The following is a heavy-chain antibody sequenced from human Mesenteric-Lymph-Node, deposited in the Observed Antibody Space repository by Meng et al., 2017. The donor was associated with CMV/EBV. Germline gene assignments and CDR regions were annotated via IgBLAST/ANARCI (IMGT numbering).Heavy chain of an antibody. CDR3: ARGGVYFDY. J-gene: IGHJ4*02. CDR2: SYPSGASA. D-gene: IGHD1-26*01. Sequence: KVPCQASGYSFLGYNIHWVRQAPGQGLEWMGISYPSGASASFVQKFQGRVTVTRDTSTATIYMELSSLRSEDTAVYYCARGGVYFDYWGQGTLVTVSS. CDR1: GYSFLGYN. V-gene: IGHV1-46*01.